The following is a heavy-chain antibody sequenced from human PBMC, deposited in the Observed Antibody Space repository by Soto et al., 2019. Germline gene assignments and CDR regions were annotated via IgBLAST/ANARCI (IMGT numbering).Heavy chain of an antibody. V-gene: IGHV3-30-3*01. CDR2: ISYDGSNK. J-gene: IGHJ6*02. Sequence: GGSLRLSCAASGFTFSSYAMHWVRQAPGKGLEWVAVISYDGSNKYYADSVKGRFTISRDNSKNTLYLQMNSLRAEDTAVYYCARDLLGAAERLIRDSHYYYYGMDVWGQGTTVTVSS. D-gene: IGHD3-16*01. CDR3: ARDLLGAAERLIRDSHYYYYGMDV. CDR1: GFTFSSYA.